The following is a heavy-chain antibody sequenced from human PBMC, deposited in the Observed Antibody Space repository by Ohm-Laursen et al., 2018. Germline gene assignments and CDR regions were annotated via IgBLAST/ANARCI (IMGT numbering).Heavy chain of an antibody. Sequence: SLRLSCTSSGFTFSSYCLSWVRLAPAKGLERVANIKQDGSEKYYVDSVRGRFTISRENAKNSLYLQMNSLRAEDTAVYYCVRDRRGGSIELRAGGQGALVTVSS. J-gene: IGHJ4*02. V-gene: IGHV3-7*01. CDR3: VRDRRGGSIELRA. CDR2: IKQDGSEK. D-gene: IGHD6-6*01. CDR1: GFTFSSYC.